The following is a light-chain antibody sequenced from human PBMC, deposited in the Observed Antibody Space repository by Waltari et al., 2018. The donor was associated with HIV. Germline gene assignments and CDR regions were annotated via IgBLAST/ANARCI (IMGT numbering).Light chain of an antibody. J-gene: IGKJ4*01. CDR2: KVS. Sequence: DVVMTQTPVSLLVTLGQSASVSCKYSQSLESTDGNTYLNLFHQRPGHPPRRLIYKVSNRDSGVSDRFSGSGSGTEFTLKITTVEAEDAGIYFCMQGTHFLTFGGGTKV. V-gene: IGKV2-30*01. CDR3: MQGTHFLT. CDR1: QSLESTDGNTY.